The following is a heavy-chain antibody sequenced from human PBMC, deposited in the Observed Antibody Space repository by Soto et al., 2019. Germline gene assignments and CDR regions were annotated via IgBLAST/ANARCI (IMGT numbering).Heavy chain of an antibody. J-gene: IGHJ5*01. CDR3: ARSHGYDLNWFDS. CDR2: MNPKSGNT. D-gene: IGHD2-2*01. CDR1: GYTLTNYD. V-gene: IGHV1-8*02. Sequence: QVQLVQAGAEVKKPGASVKVSCKTSGYTLTNYDINWVRQAPGQGLEWMGWMNPKSGNTGYAQNFQDRLTMTRDTSLSTAYMELSSLRYEDTAVYYCARSHGYDLNWFDSWGQGTLVTVSS.